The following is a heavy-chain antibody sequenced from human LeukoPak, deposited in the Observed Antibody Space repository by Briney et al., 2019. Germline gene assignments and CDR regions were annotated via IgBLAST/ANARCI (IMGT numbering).Heavy chain of an antibody. CDR3: SRDLSVVVVVTVIPPLIDY. CDR1: GFTFSSYA. V-gene: IGHV3-30*04. Sequence: GGSLRLSCAASGFTFSSYALHGGRQAPRKGLERGAVISYDGNNKYYADSVKGRFTISRDNSKNTPHLQVNSVRAEDTAVYYCSRDLSVVVVVTVIPPLIDYWGQGTLVTVSS. CDR2: ISYDGNNK. J-gene: IGHJ4*02. D-gene: IGHD2-21*02.